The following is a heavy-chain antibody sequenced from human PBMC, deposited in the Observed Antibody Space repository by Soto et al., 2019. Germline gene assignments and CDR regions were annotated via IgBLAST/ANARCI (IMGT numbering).Heavy chain of an antibody. V-gene: IGHV3-23*01. Sequence: EVQLLESGGGLVQPGGSLRLSCAASGFSFSSYAMSWVRQAPGKGLEWVSTISGSGTGTYYAASVKGRFTISRDNSKNTLYLQMISLRAEDTAVYYCAKDADQWLLYFHYWGQGTLVTVSS. J-gene: IGHJ1*01. CDR3: AKDADQWLLYFHY. D-gene: IGHD6-19*01. CDR1: GFSFSSYA. CDR2: ISGSGTGT.